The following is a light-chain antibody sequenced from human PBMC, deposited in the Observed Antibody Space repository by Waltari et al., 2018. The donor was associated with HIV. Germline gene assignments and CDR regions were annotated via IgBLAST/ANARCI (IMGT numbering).Light chain of an antibody. CDR3: MIWYGNIWV. Sequence: QAVLTQPSSLSASPGASASLTCTLRSGVNVANYRIYWYQQKPGSPPRYLLRYTSDSDKQLGSAVPSRFSGSTDVPANAGNLVISGLQSEDEADYYCMIWYGNIWVFGGGTSLTVL. CDR2: YTSDSDK. J-gene: IGLJ3*02. CDR1: SGVNVANYR. V-gene: IGLV5-45*03.